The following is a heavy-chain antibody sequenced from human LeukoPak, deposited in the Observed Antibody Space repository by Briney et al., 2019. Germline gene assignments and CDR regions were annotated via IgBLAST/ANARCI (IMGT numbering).Heavy chain of an antibody. D-gene: IGHD3-3*01. CDR3: ARDEWIRASTGNAFDI. J-gene: IGHJ3*02. Sequence: PGGSLRLSCAASGFTFSSYSMNWVRQAPGKGLEWVSSISSSSSYIYYADSVKGRFTISRDNAKNSLYLQMNSLRVEDTAVYYCARDEWIRASTGNAFDIWGQGTMVTVSS. CDR1: GFTFSSYS. V-gene: IGHV3-21*01. CDR2: ISSSSSYI.